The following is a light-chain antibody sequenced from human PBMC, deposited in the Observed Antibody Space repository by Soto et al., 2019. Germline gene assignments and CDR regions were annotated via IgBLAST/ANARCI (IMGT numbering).Light chain of an antibody. CDR3: QQYYDWLLLT. J-gene: IGKJ4*01. V-gene: IGKV3D-15*01. CDR2: GAS. CDR1: QSVNTY. Sequence: EIVMTQSPATLSVSPGERATLSCRASQSVNTYLAWYQQKPGQAPRLLIFGASSRATGIPARFSGSGSGTEFNLTISSLQSEDFAVYFCQQYYDWLLLTFGGGTKVEIK.